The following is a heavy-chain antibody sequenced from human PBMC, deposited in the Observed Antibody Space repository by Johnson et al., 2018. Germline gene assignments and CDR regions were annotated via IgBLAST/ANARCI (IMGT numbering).Heavy chain of an antibody. CDR3: ARGTGLPEPNGLDAYYNGIDV. CDR2: VNPNSGNT. Sequence: VQLVESGAEVRKPGASVKVSCKASGYTFSSYDVNWVRQATGQGLEWMGWVNPNSGNTDYAQKFQGRVTMTRDTSISTVFMELSSLRSDDTAVNYCARGTGLPEPNGLDAYYNGIDVWGQGTTVTVSS. D-gene: IGHD2-8*01. V-gene: IGHV1-8*01. CDR1: GYTFSSYD. J-gene: IGHJ6*02.